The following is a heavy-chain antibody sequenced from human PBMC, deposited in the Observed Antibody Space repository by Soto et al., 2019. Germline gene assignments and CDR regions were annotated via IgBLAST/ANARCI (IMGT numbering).Heavy chain of an antibody. D-gene: IGHD3-22*01. V-gene: IGHV5-10-1*01. J-gene: IGHJ4*02. CDR2: IDPSDSQT. Sequence: RGESLKISCKGSGYSFAGYWITWVRQKPGKGLEWMGRIDPSDSQTYYSPSFRGHVTISVTKSITTVFLQWSSLRASDTAMYYCARQIYDSDTGPNFQYYFDSWRQRTPVTVSS. CDR3: ARQIYDSDTGPNFQYYFDS. CDR1: GYSFAGYW.